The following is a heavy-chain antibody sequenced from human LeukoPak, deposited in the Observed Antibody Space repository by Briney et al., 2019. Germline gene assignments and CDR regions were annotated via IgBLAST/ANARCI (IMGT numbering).Heavy chain of an antibody. Sequence: ASVKVSCQASGYTFTGYHMDWVRQTPGQGLEWMGWINLKSGVTKYGQKFQGRVTLTRDTSISTAYMDLSSLTSDDTGVYYCARRGVGLPGYFYCMDAWGKGTTVTVSS. V-gene: IGHV1-2*02. J-gene: IGHJ6*03. CDR2: INLKSGVT. CDR1: GYTFTGYH. CDR3: ARRGVGLPGYFYCMDA. D-gene: IGHD3-10*01.